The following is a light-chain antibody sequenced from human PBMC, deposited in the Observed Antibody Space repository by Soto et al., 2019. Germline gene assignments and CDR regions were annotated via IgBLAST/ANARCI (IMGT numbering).Light chain of an antibody. Sequence: EIVLTQSPATLSLSPGERATLSCRASQSVSSYLAWYQQKPGQAPRLLIYDASNRATGIPARFSGSGSGTDFTLTISSLAPEDFAVYYCQQRSNWPIFTFGPGTKVDSK. J-gene: IGKJ3*01. CDR1: QSVSSY. CDR3: QQRSNWPIFT. V-gene: IGKV3-11*01. CDR2: DAS.